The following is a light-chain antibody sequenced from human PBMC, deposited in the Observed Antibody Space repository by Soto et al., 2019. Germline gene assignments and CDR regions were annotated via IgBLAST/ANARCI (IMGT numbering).Light chain of an antibody. CDR1: SSDVGGYNY. J-gene: IGLJ1*01. CDR2: EVT. V-gene: IGLV2-8*01. CDR3: SSYAGSSYF. Sequence: QSALTQPPSASGSPGQSVTISCTGTSSDVGGYNYVSWYQQHPGKAPKLMIYEVTKRPSGVPDRFSGSKSGNTASLTVSGLQAEDEADYYCSSYAGSSYFFGDGTKVTVL.